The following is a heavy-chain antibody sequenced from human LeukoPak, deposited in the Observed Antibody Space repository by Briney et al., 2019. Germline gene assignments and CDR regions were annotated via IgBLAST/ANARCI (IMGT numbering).Heavy chain of an antibody. J-gene: IGHJ4*02. CDR1: GFAVSSSY. CDR2: IYSGEST. CDR3: AKGVVVAPDVTPFDY. V-gene: IGHV3-53*01. Sequence: GGSLRLSCAASGFAVSSSYMNWVRQAPGRGLEWVAVIYSGESTNYADSVKGRFTISRDNSKNTLYLQMNSLRAEDTAVYYCAKGVVVAPDVTPFDYWGQGTLVTVSS. D-gene: IGHD2-2*01.